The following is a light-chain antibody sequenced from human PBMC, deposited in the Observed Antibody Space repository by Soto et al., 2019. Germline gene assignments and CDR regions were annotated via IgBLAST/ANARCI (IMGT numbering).Light chain of an antibody. V-gene: IGKV3-20*01. J-gene: IGKJ4*01. CDR3: QQYGALPPT. Sequence: EIVLTQFPAALSLSPGERVTLSCRASQTVSNTYLAWYQQKSVQAPKFLSYGASNRATGIPDRFSGSGSGTDFTLTISRLEAEDFAGYYCQQYGALPPTFGGGTKVEIK. CDR2: GAS. CDR1: QTVSNTY.